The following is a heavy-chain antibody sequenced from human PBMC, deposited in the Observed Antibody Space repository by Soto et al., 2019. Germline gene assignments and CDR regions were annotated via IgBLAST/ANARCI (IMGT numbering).Heavy chain of an antibody. V-gene: IGHV3-30-3*01. CDR3: ARERLPYYFDY. CDR2: ISYDGSNK. Sequence: QVQLVESGGGVVQPGRSLRLSCAASGFTFSSYAMHWVRQAPGKGLEWVAVISYDGSNKYYADSVKGRFTISRDNSKNTLYLQMNSLRAEDTAVYYCARERLPYYFDYWGQGTLVTVSS. J-gene: IGHJ4*02. D-gene: IGHD2-21*02. CDR1: GFTFSSYA.